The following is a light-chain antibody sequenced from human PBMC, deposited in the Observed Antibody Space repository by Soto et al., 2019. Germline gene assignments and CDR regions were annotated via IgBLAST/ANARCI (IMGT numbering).Light chain of an antibody. CDR1: QSVGSF. Sequence: DIQMTQSPSTLSASVGDRVTVTSRASQSVGSFLAWYQQKPGKATKLLIYKASSLESGVPSRFSGSGSGAEFILTLSSLQPDDFANYYCQQYNSYSLITFGQGTRLEIK. CDR3: QQYNSYSLIT. CDR2: KAS. V-gene: IGKV1-5*03. J-gene: IGKJ5*01.